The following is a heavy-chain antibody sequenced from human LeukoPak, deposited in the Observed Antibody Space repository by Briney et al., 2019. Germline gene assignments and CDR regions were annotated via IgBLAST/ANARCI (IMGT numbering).Heavy chain of an antibody. J-gene: IGHJ5*02. CDR3: ARHVGYSNWFDP. CDR1: GFTFSSYG. CDR2: IWFDASNK. D-gene: IGHD2-15*01. V-gene: IGHV3-33*01. Sequence: GRSLRLSCKASGFTFSSYGMHWVRQAPGKGLEWVAVIWFDASNKYYGDSVKGRFTISRDNSKNTLYLQMSSLRAEDTAVYYCARHVGYSNWFDPWGQGTLVTVSS.